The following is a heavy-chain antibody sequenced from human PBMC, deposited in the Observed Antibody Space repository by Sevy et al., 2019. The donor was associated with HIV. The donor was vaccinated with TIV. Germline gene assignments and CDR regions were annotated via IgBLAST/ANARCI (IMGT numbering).Heavy chain of an antibody. CDR3: ARGQVGYCSSTSCYEGDY. CDR2: INHSGST. Sequence: SETLSLTCAVYGGSFSGYYWSWIRQPPGKGLEWIGEINHSGSTNYNPSLKSRVTISVDTSKNQFSLKLSSVTAADTAVYYCARGQVGYCSSTSCYEGDYWGQGTLVTVSS. V-gene: IGHV4-34*01. D-gene: IGHD2-2*01. CDR1: GGSFSGYY. J-gene: IGHJ4*02.